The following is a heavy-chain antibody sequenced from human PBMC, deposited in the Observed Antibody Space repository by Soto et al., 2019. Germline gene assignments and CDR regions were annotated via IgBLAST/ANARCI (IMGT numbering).Heavy chain of an antibody. CDR3: SRGGSCSSTSCPWRSWFDP. D-gene: IGHD2-2*01. J-gene: IGHJ5*02. V-gene: IGHV4-34*01. Sequence: SETLSLTCAVYGGSFSGYYWSWIRQPPGKGLEWIGEINHSGSTNYNPSLKSRVTISVDTSKNQFSLKLSSVTAADTAVYYCSRGGSCSSTSCPWRSWFDPWGQGTLVTVSS. CDR1: GGSFSGYY. CDR2: INHSGST.